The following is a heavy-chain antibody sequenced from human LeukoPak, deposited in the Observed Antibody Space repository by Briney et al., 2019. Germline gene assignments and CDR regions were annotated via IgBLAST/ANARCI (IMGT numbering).Heavy chain of an antibody. CDR1: GGSSSGYY. CDR2: INHSGST. Sequence: SETLSLTCAVYGGSSSGYYWSWIRQPSGKGLEWIGEINHSGSTNYNPSLKSRVTISVDTSKNQFSLKLSSVTAADTAVYYCARVDGSYSYSYPGPFADYWGQGTLVTVSS. CDR3: ARVDGSYSYSYPGPFADY. V-gene: IGHV4-34*01. D-gene: IGHD1-26*01. J-gene: IGHJ4*02.